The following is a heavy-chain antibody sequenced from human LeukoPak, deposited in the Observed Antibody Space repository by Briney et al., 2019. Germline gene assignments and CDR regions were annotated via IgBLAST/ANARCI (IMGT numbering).Heavy chain of an antibody. CDR1: GGTFSSYA. CDR2: IIPIFGTA. V-gene: IGHV1-69*06. Sequence: GASVKVSCKASGGTFSSYAISWVRQAPGQGLEWMGGIIPIFGTANYAQKFQGRVTITADKSTSTAYMELSSLRSEDTAVYYCAREGPGGDCYVGWGQGTLVTVSS. J-gene: IGHJ4*02. CDR3: AREGPGGDCYVG. D-gene: IGHD2-21*02.